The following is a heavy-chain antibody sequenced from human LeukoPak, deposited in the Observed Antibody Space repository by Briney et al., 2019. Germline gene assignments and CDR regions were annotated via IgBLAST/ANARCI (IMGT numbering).Heavy chain of an antibody. Sequence: GSLRLSCAASGFTFSSYAMSWVRQAPGKGLEWVANIKQDGSDKYYAESVKGRFTISKDNAKSSLYLQMDSLRAEDTAVYFCARGDWWVGAAQYCDFWGRGTLVTVSS. D-gene: IGHD2-8*02. CDR2: IKQDGSDK. V-gene: IGHV3-7*01. CDR1: GFTFSSYA. CDR3: ARGDWWVGAAQYCDF. J-gene: IGHJ4*02.